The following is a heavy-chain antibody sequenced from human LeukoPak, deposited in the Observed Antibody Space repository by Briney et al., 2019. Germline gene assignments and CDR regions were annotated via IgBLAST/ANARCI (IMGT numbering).Heavy chain of an antibody. J-gene: IGHJ4*02. V-gene: IGHV4-34*01. CDR3: ASRYSSSWYRAEDY. CDR2: INHSGST. D-gene: IGHD6-13*01. CDR1: GGSFSGYY. Sequence: SETLSLTCAVYGGSFSGYYWSWIRQPPGKGLEWIGEINHSGSTNYNPSLKSRVTISVDTSKNQFSLKLRTVTAADTAVYYCASRYSSSWYRAEDYWGQGTLVTVSS.